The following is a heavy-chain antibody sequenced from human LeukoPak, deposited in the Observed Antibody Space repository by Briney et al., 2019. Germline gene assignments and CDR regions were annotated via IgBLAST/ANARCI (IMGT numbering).Heavy chain of an antibody. J-gene: IGHJ5*02. D-gene: IGHD3-10*01. CDR3: ARDHTLPHCITANCGRGGWSDP. CDR2: LSVDNDNT. V-gene: IGHV1-18*01. Sequence: AASVTVSLKASGYTFSDLDFTWVRQAPGQGLEWLGWLSVDNDNTRYGEKFQGRVTMTTDTSANTVYMELKSLRPDDTAVYYCARDHTLPHCITANCGRGGWSDPWGQGTLVTVSS. CDR1: GYTFSDLD.